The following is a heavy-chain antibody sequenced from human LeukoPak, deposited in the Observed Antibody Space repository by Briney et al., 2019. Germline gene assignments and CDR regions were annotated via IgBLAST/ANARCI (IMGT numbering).Heavy chain of an antibody. D-gene: IGHD4-17*01. J-gene: IGHJ5*02. CDR3: ARDSATVTT. CDR1: GGSVSSGSYY. CDR2: IYYSGST. V-gene: IGHV4-31*03. Sequence: SETLSLTCTVSGGSVSSGSYYWSWIRQHPGKGLEWIGYIYYSGSTYYNPFLKSRVTISVDTSKNQFSLKLSSVTAADTAVYYCARDSATVTTWGQGTLVTVSS.